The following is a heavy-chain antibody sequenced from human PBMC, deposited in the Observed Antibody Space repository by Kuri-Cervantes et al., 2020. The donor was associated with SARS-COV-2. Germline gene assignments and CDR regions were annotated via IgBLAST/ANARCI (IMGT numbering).Heavy chain of an antibody. D-gene: IGHD1-26*01. CDR1: GFTFSSYG. CDR2: IRYDGSNK. CDR3: AKGLGASSDYYYYYYMDV. Sequence: GGSLRLSCATSGFTFSSYGMHWVRQAPGKGLEWVAFIRYDGSNKYYADSVKGRFTISRDNSKNTLYLQMNSLRAEDTAVYYCAKGLGASSDYYYYYYMDVRGKGTTVTGSS. J-gene: IGHJ6*03. V-gene: IGHV3-30*02.